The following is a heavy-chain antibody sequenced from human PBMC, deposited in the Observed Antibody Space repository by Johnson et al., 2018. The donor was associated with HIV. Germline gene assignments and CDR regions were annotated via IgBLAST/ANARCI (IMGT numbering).Heavy chain of an antibody. CDR3: ARDGGIATALDAFDI. CDR1: GFTFSSYA. J-gene: IGHJ3*02. Sequence: VQLVESGGGVVQPGRSLRLSCAASGFTFSSYAMHWVRQAPGKGLEWVAVISYDGSNKYYTESVKGRFTISRDNSKTTLYLQMNSLRSEDTAVYYCARDGGIATALDAFDIWGQGTMVTVSS. V-gene: IGHV3-30-3*01. D-gene: IGHD6-13*01. CDR2: ISYDGSNK.